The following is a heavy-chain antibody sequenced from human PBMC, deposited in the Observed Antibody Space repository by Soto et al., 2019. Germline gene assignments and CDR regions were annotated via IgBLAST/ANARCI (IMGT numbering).Heavy chain of an antibody. CDR2: IKHDGSEI. Sequence: LRLSCLASGFGFSGYSMHWVRQAPGKGLDWVAVIKHDGSEIYYADSVKGRFTISKDDSKDTLHLQMNALRVDDTALYYCVRVGWGYSYGNGMDGWGQGTTVTVSS. D-gene: IGHD5-18*01. CDR3: VRVGWGYSYGNGMDG. CDR1: GFGFSGYS. J-gene: IGHJ6*02. V-gene: IGHV3-30-3*01.